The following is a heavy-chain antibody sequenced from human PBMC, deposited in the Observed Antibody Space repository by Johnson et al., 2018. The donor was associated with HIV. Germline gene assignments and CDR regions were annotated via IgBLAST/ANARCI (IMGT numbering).Heavy chain of an antibody. V-gene: IGHV3-66*01. Sequence: VQLVESGGGLVQPGGSLRLSCAASGFTVSSNYMSWVRQAPGKGLEWVSVIYSGGSTYYADSVKGRFTISRDNSKTTLYLQMNSLRAEDTAVYYCATGYSGSPLGDTFDIWGQGTMVTVAS. CDR2: IYSGGST. D-gene: IGHD1-26*01. J-gene: IGHJ3*02. CDR1: GFTVSSNY. CDR3: ATGYSGSPLGDTFDI.